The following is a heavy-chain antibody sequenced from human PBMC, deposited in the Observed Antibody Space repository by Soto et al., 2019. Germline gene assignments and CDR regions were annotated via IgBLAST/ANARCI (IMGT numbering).Heavy chain of an antibody. CDR3: ARYLLGKQLVHGYYYMDV. D-gene: IGHD6-13*01. J-gene: IGHJ6*03. CDR1: GYSFTSYW. Sequence: GESLKISCKGSGYSFTSYWIGWVRQMPGKGLEWMGIIYPGDSDTRYSPSFQGQVTISADKSISTAYLQWSSLKASDTAMYYCARYLLGKQLVHGYYYMDVWGKGTTVTVSS. V-gene: IGHV5-51*01. CDR2: IYPGDSDT.